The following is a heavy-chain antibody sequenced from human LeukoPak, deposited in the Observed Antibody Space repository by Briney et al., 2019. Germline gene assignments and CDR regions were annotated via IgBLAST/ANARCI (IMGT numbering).Heavy chain of an antibody. D-gene: IGHD6-19*01. J-gene: IGHJ4*02. V-gene: IGHV2-70*11. Sequence: GPTLVNPTQTLTLTCTFSGCSLSTSGMCVSWIRQPLGKALEWLARIDWDDDKYYSTSLKTRLTISKDTPKNQVVLTMTNMDPVDTATYYCARIRDSSGWGYYFDYWGQGTLLTVSS. CDR1: GCSLSTSGMC. CDR3: ARIRDSSGWGYYFDY. CDR2: IDWDDDK.